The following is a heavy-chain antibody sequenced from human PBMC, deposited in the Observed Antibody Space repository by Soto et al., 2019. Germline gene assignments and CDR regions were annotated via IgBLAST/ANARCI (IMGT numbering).Heavy chain of an antibody. D-gene: IGHD1-26*01. CDR2: IIPIFGTA. J-gene: IGHJ6*02. Sequence: GASVKVSCKASGGTFSSYAISWVRQAPGQGLEWMGGIIPIFGTANYAQKFQGRVTITADKSTSTAYMELSSLRSEDTAVYYCARGAGATGYYYYGMDVWGQGTTVTVSS. V-gene: IGHV1-69*06. CDR1: GGTFSSYA. CDR3: ARGAGATGYYYYGMDV.